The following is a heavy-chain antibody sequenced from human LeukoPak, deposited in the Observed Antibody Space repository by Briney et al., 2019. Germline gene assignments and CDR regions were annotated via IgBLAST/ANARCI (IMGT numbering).Heavy chain of an antibody. V-gene: IGHV2-70*11. CDR1: GFSLSTSGMC. D-gene: IGHD6-13*01. J-gene: IGHJ4*02. CDR2: IDWDDDK. CDR3: ARSRIAAAGRIGEDY. Sequence: SGPTLVNPTQTLTLTCTFTGFSLSTSGMCVSWIRQPPGKALEWLARIDWDDDKYYSTSLKTRLTISNDTSKNQVVLTMTNMDPVDTATYYCARSRIAAAGRIGEDYWGQGTLVTVSS.